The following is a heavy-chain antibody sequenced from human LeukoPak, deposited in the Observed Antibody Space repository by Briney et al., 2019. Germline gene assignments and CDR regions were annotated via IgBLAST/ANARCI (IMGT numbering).Heavy chain of an antibody. CDR1: GYTFISYD. Sequence: ASVKVSCKASGYTFISYDINWVRQATGQGLEWMGWMNPNSGNTGYAQKFQGRVTMTRNTSISTAYMELSSLRSEDTAVYYCARGVVVVPAAMLWFDPWGQGTLVTVSS. J-gene: IGHJ5*02. CDR3: ARGVVVVPAAMLWFDP. V-gene: IGHV1-8*01. D-gene: IGHD2-2*01. CDR2: MNPNSGNT.